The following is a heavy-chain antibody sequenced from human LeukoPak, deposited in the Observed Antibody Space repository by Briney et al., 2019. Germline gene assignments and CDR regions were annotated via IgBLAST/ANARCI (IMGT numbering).Heavy chain of an antibody. D-gene: IGHD6-13*01. CDR2: INPNSGGT. J-gene: IGHJ5*02. CDR1: GYTFTGYF. CDR3: GRGPYSSTWYWFDP. V-gene: IGHV1-2*02. Sequence: GASVKVSCKASGYTFTGYFMHWVRQAPGQGLEWIGWINPNSGGTNYAQKFQGRVTMTRDTSISTAYMELSRLISDDTAVYYCGRGPYSSTWYWFDPWGQGTLVTVSS.